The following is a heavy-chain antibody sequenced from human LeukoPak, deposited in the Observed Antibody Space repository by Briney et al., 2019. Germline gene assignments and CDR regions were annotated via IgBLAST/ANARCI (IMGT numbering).Heavy chain of an antibody. CDR2: TNPNSGNT. Sequence: GASVKVSCKTSGYTFTNNGINWVRQATGQGLEWMGWTNPNSGNTGYAQRFQGRVTMTRNISISTAYMELSSLTSEDTAVYYCARGRGSSSWTGDWFDPWGQGTLVTVSS. V-gene: IGHV1-8*01. CDR1: GYTFTNNG. CDR3: ARGRGSSSWTGDWFDP. D-gene: IGHD6-13*01. J-gene: IGHJ5*02.